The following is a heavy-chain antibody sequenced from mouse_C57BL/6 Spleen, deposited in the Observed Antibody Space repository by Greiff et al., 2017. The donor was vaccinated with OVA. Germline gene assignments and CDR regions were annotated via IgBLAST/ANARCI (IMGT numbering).Heavy chain of an antibody. D-gene: IGHD2-3*01. CDR1: GFTFSDYY. CDR2: ISNGGGST. CDR3: ARVYDGYYGRYFDV. V-gene: IGHV5-12*01. Sequence: EVQGVESGGGLVQPGGSLKLSCAASGFTFSDYYMYWVRQTPEKRLEWVAYISNGGGSTYYPDTVKGRFTISRDNAKNTLYLQMSRLKSEDTAMYYCARVYDGYYGRYFDVWGTGTTVTVSS. J-gene: IGHJ1*03.